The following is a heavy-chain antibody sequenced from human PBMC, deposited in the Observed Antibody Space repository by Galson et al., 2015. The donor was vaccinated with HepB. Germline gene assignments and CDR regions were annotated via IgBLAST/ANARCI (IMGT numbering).Heavy chain of an antibody. V-gene: IGHV3-21*01. CDR2: ISGRSSYI. CDR1: EFTFKYYS. CDR3: ARAGGRYSSAWFQFDF. D-gene: IGHD6-19*01. J-gene: IGHJ4*02. Sequence: SLRLSCAASEFTFKYYSMNWVRQAPGKGLEWVSSISGRSSYIYYADSVRGRFTISRDNAENPLYLQMNSLRDEDTAVYYCARAGGRYSSAWFQFDFWGPGTLVTVSS.